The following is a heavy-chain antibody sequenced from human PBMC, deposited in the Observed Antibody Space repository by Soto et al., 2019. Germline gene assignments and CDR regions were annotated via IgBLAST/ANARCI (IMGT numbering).Heavy chain of an antibody. Sequence: ASVKVSCKPSGYTLNTYYLHWVRQAPGQGLEWMGWISAYNGNTNYAQKLQGRVTTTTDTSTSTAYMELRSLRSDDTAVYYCARDGRNGGYFDYWGQGTLDTVSS. V-gene: IGHV1-18*04. J-gene: IGHJ4*02. CDR2: ISAYNGNT. D-gene: IGHD2-8*01. CDR1: GYTLNTYY. CDR3: ARDGRNGGYFDY.